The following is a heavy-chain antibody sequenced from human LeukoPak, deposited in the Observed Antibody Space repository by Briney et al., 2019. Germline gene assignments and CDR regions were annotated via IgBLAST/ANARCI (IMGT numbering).Heavy chain of an antibody. D-gene: IGHD3-3*01. CDR2: ISSSSSYI. CDR1: GFTFSSYS. V-gene: IGHV3-21*04. CDR3: ARDRGVSGYHDY. J-gene: IGHJ4*02. Sequence: GGSLRLSCAASGFTFSSYSMNWVRQAPGKGLEWVSSISSSSSYIYYADSVKGRFTISRDNAKNSLHLQMNSLRAEDTAVYYCARDRGVSGYHDYWGQGTLVTVSS.